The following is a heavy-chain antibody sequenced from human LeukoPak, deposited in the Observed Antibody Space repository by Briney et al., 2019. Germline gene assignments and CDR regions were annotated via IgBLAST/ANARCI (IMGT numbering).Heavy chain of an antibody. Sequence: PGGSLRLSCAASGFTFSSYAMSWVRQAPGKGLEWVSAISGSGGGTYYADSVKGRFTISRDNSKNTLYLQMNSLRGEDTAVYYCAKVKKTRTVLSRGAFDIWGQGTMVTVSS. D-gene: IGHD2/OR15-2a*01. CDR2: ISGSGGGT. V-gene: IGHV3-23*01. CDR1: GFTFSSYA. CDR3: AKVKKTRTVLSRGAFDI. J-gene: IGHJ3*02.